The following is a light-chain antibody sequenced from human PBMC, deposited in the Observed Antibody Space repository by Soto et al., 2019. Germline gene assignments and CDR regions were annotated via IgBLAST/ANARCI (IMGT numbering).Light chain of an antibody. CDR3: CSYAGSNTVL. V-gene: IGLV2-11*01. J-gene: IGLJ2*01. Sequence: QAVLTQPRSVSGSPGQSVTISCTGTSSDVGAYNSVSWYQHHPGKAPKLILYDVTRRPSGVPDRFSASKSDNTASLTISGLQAEDEADYYCCSYAGSNTVLFGGGTKLTVL. CDR2: DVT. CDR1: SSDVGAYNS.